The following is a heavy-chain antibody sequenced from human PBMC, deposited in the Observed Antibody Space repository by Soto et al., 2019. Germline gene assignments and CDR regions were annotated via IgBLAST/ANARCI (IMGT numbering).Heavy chain of an antibody. D-gene: IGHD2-15*01. CDR1: GYSFTNYY. Sequence: QVQLVQSGAEVKKPGASVKVSCKTSGYSFTNYYLHWVRQAPGQGLAWMGLINPSGISTSYAQKFQGRVTMTRDTSTSTVYMDLSSLRSEDTAVYYCATSDNVVVAASSPVYFDYWGQGTLVTVSS. CDR2: INPSGIST. V-gene: IGHV1-46*01. CDR3: ATSDNVVVAASSPVYFDY. J-gene: IGHJ4*02.